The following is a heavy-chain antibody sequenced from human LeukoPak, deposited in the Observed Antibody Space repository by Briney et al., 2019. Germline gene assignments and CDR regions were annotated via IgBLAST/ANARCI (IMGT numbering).Heavy chain of an antibody. CDR2: ISSSGSTI. CDR3: ARDGTADSSSWYLNAFDI. V-gene: IGHV3-48*03. Sequence: GGSLRLSCAASGFTFSSYEMNWVRQAPGKGLEWVSYISSSGSTIYYADSVKGRFTISRDNAKNSLYLQMNSLRAEDTAVYYCARDGTADSSSWYLNAFDIWGQGTMVTVSS. J-gene: IGHJ3*02. CDR1: GFTFSSYE. D-gene: IGHD6-13*01.